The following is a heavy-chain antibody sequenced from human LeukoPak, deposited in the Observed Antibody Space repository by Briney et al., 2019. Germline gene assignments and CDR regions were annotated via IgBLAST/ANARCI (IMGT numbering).Heavy chain of an antibody. CDR3: ARGYSSSPY. CDR1: GFTFSSYV. D-gene: IGHD6-6*01. Sequence: PGGSLRLSCAASGFTFSSYVMSWVRQAPGKGLEWVSSISGSGDSTYYADSVKGRFTISRDNAKNTLYLQMNSLRAEDTAVYYCARGYSSSPYWGQGTLVTVSS. CDR2: ISGSGDST. J-gene: IGHJ4*02. V-gene: IGHV3-23*01.